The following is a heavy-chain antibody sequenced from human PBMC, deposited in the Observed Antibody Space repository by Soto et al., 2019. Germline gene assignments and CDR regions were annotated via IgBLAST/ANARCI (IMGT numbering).Heavy chain of an antibody. Sequence: QVQLVQSGAEVKKPGASVKVSCKASGYTFTGYYMHWVRQAPGQGLEWMGWINPNSGGTNYAQKFEGWVTMTRDTSIGTAYMELSRLRSDDTAVYYCARGEGIVVVPAASHVDYWGQGTLVTVSS. D-gene: IGHD2-2*01. V-gene: IGHV1-2*04. CDR2: INPNSGGT. CDR3: ARGEGIVVVPAASHVDY. J-gene: IGHJ4*02. CDR1: GYTFTGYY.